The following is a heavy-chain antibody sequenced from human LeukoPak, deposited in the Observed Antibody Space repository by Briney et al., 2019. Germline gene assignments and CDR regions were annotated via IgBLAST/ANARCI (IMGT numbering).Heavy chain of an antibody. CDR2: INSDGSGT. CDR1: GFTFSNHW. V-gene: IGHV3-74*01. CDR3: AREAAESDAFDI. J-gene: IGHJ3*02. D-gene: IGHD1-14*01. Sequence: GGSLRLSCAASGFTFSNHWMHWVRQAPGKGLVWVARINSDGSGTHYADSVKGRFAISRDNAKNTLSLQMNSLRADDTAVYYCAREAAESDAFDIWGRGTMVTVSS.